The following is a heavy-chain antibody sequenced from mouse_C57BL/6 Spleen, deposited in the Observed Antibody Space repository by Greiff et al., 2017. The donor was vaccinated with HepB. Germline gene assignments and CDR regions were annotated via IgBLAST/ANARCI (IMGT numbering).Heavy chain of an antibody. J-gene: IGHJ4*01. D-gene: IGHD1-1*01. V-gene: IGHV2-9-1*01. CDR3: ARKRGYYYGSSSYYYAMDY. CDR1: GFSLTSYA. CDR2: IWTGGGT. Sequence: ESGPGLVAPSQSLSITCTVSGFSLTSYAISWVRQPPGKGLEWLGVIWTGGGTNYNSALKSRLSISKDNSKSQVFLKMNSLQTDDTARYYCARKRGYYYGSSSYYYAMDYWGQGTSVTVSS.